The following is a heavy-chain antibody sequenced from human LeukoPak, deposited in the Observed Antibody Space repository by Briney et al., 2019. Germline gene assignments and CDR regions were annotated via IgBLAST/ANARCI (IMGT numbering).Heavy chain of an antibody. CDR1: GYSISSGYY. D-gene: IGHD4-17*01. CDR3: ARAGYGDSDFDY. J-gene: IGHJ4*02. Sequence: SETLSLTCTVSGYSISSGYYWGWIRQPPGKGLEWIGSIYHSGNTYYNPSLKSRVTISVDTSKNQFSLKVSSVTAADTAVYYCARAGYGDSDFDYWGQGTLVTVSS. V-gene: IGHV4-38-2*02. CDR2: IYHSGNT.